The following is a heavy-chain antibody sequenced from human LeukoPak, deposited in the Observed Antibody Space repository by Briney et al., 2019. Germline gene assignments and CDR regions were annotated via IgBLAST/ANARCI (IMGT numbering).Heavy chain of an antibody. J-gene: IGHJ3*02. CDR3: AKDTPITDTLPDAFDI. D-gene: IGHD3-10*01. V-gene: IGHV3-23*01. CDR2: ISGSGGST. Sequence: AGGSLRLSCAASGFTFSSYGMSWVRQAPGKGLEWVSAISGSGGSTYYADSVKGRFTISRDNSKNTLYLQMNSLRAEDTAVYYCAKDTPITDTLPDAFDIWGQGTMVTVSS. CDR1: GFTFSSYG.